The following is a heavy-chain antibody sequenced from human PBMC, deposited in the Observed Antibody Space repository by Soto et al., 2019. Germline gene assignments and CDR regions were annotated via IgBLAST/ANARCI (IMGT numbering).Heavy chain of an antibody. D-gene: IGHD4-17*01. CDR3: ARDVNYGGNYQFDY. Sequence: SETLSLTCTVSGGSVSSGSYYWSWIGQPPGKGLEWIGYIYYSGSTNYNPSLKSRVTISVDTSKNQFSLKLSSVTAADTAVYYCARDVNYGGNYQFDYWGQGTLVTVSS. CDR1: GGSVSSGSYY. V-gene: IGHV4-61*01. J-gene: IGHJ4*02. CDR2: IYYSGST.